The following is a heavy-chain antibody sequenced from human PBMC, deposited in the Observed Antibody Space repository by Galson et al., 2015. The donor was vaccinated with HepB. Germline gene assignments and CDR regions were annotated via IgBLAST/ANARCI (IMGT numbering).Heavy chain of an antibody. Sequence: SLRLSCAASGFTFSNYGMHWVRQAPGKGLEWLAVIWYDGSNQYYADSVKGRFTISRENSENMLYLQMNSLRVEDTAVYYCARDAMGRGSGSYSAFDYWGQGTLVTVSS. V-gene: IGHV3-33*01. CDR3: ARDAMGRGSGSYSAFDY. CDR2: IWYDGSNQ. D-gene: IGHD1-26*01. CDR1: GFTFSNYG. J-gene: IGHJ4*02.